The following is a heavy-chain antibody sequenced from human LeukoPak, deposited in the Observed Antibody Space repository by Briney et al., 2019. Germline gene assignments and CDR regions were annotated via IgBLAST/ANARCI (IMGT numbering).Heavy chain of an antibody. CDR2: IYYSGST. CDR1: GGSISSYY. Sequence: SETLSLTCTVSGGSISSYYWSWIRQPPGKGLEWIGYIYYSGSTNYSPSLKSRVTISVDKSKNQFSLKLSSVTAADTAVYYCARNGDYCLDYWGQGTLVTVSS. V-gene: IGHV4-59*12. J-gene: IGHJ4*02. D-gene: IGHD2-21*01. CDR3: ARNGDYCLDY.